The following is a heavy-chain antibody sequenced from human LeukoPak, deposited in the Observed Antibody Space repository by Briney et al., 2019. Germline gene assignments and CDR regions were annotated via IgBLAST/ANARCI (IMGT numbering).Heavy chain of an antibody. J-gene: IGHJ4*02. V-gene: IGHV4-30-4*01. D-gene: IGHD5-18*01. Sequence: SETLSLTCTVSGGSISSGDYYWSWIRRPPGKGLEWIGYIYYSGSTYYNPSLKSRVTISVDTSKNQFSLKLSPVTAADTAVYYCAREGGYSYSPGNLWGQGTLVTVSS. CDR2: IYYSGST. CDR1: GGSISSGDYY. CDR3: AREGGYSYSPGNL.